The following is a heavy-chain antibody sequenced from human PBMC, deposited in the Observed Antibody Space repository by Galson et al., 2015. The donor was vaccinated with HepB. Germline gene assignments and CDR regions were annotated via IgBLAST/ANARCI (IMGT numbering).Heavy chain of an antibody. Sequence: SLRLSCAASGFTFSSYSMNWVRQAPGKGLEWVSSISSSSSYIYYADSVKGRFTISRDNAKNSLYLQMNSLRAEDTAVYYCARDLRGGNKVFDYWGQGTLVTVSS. D-gene: IGHD4-23*01. CDR2: ISSSSSYI. V-gene: IGHV3-21*01. CDR1: GFTFSSYS. J-gene: IGHJ4*02. CDR3: ARDLRGGNKVFDY.